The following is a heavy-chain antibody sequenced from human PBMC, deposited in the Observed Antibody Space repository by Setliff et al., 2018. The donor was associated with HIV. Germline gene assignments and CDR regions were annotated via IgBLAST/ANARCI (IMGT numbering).Heavy chain of an antibody. CDR2: IYHSGNT. CDR3: ARTRTIAVAGPPPEWYFDL. J-gene: IGHJ2*01. V-gene: IGHV4-38-2*01. D-gene: IGHD6-19*01. Sequence: SETLSLTCDVSGFSISSRYYWGWIRQSPGKGLEWIGNIYHSGNTYYNPSLKSRVTISVDTSKNQFSLKLRSVTAADTAVYYCARTRTIAVAGPPPEWYFDLWGRGTLVTVSS. CDR1: GFSISSRYY.